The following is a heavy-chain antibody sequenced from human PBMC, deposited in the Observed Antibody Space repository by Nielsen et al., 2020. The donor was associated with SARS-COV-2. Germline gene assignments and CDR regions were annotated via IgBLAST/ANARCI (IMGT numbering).Heavy chain of an antibody. Sequence: LRLSCTVSGGSISSGGYYWSWIRQHPGKGLEWIGYIYYSGSTYYNPSLKSRVTISVDTSKNQFSLRLSSVTAADTAVYYCARVLYYGSGSYYNFFDFWGQGTLVTVSS. CDR1: GGSISSGGYY. D-gene: IGHD3-10*01. J-gene: IGHJ4*02. CDR2: IYYSGST. V-gene: IGHV4-30-4*08. CDR3: ARVLYYGSGSYYNFFDF.